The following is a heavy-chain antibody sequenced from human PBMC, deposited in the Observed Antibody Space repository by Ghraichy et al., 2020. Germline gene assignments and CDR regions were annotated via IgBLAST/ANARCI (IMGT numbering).Heavy chain of an antibody. CDR3: ASCIYAGYYFDY. CDR2: IYYSGST. CDR1: GGSIRSSIYY. J-gene: IGHJ4*02. D-gene: IGHD2/OR15-2a*01. V-gene: IGHV4-39*01. Sequence: SETLSLTCTVSGGSIRSSIYYWGWIRQPPGKGLEWIGSIYYSGSTYYNPSLNSRVTISVDASKKQFSLKLSSVTAADTAVYYCASCIYAGYYFDYWGQGTLVTVSS.